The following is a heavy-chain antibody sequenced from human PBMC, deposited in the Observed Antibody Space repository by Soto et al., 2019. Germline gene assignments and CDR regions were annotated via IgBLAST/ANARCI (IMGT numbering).Heavy chain of an antibody. Sequence: SETQSLTCSVSGYSVSSSDYYWAWIRQPPGKGLGWIGSMLYSGLTYYNPSLKSRVTLSVDTSKNQFPVRLNSVTASDTAVYYCAPLSVSLSGPYGIHVWGQGTTVTVSS. CDR2: MLYSGLT. J-gene: IGHJ6*02. D-gene: IGHD2-15*01. CDR1: GYSVSSSDYY. V-gene: IGHV4-39*01. CDR3: APLSVSLSGPYGIHV.